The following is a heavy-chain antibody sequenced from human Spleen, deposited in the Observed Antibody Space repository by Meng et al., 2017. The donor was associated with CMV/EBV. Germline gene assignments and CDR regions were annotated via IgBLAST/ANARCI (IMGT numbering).Heavy chain of an antibody. CDR2: INPKNGDI. CDR3: ARDRSDYYYYGMDV. V-gene: IGHV1-2*02. J-gene: IGHJ6*02. CDR1: GYTFTDYY. Sequence: ASVKVSCKASGYTFTDYYIHWVRQAPGQGLEWMGWINPKNGDINYAQKFQGRVTMTRDTSISTAYMELSRLRSDDTAVYYCARDRSDYYYYGMDVWGQGTTVTVSS.